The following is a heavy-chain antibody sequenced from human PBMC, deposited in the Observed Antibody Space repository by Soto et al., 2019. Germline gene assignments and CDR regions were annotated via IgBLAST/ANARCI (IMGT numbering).Heavy chain of an antibody. CDR3: ADQTSAGYFDS. CDR2: VNHSGSP. CDR1: GGSSSSFY. Sequence: ETLSLTCAVYGGSSSSFYWSWIRQSPWKGLEWIGEVNHSGSPIYNPSLKTRATISLDASRNQFSLTLNSLTAADTAVYYCADQTSAGYFDSWGQGTLVTVSS. D-gene: IGHD6-13*01. V-gene: IGHV4-34*01. J-gene: IGHJ4*02.